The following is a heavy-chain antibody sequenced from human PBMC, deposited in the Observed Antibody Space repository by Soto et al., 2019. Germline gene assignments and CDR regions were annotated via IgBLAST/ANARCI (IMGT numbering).Heavy chain of an antibody. CDR2: IYYSGST. J-gene: IGHJ5*02. Sequence: QVQLQESGPRLVKPSETLSLTCTVSGDSISSYYWSWIRQPPGKGLEWIGYIYYSGSTNYNPSLKSRVNISVDTPKNQSSLKPTSMTAADTAVYYCARGVATIGPWGQGTLVTVSS. CDR1: GDSISSYY. CDR3: ARGVATIGP. D-gene: IGHD5-12*01. V-gene: IGHV4-59*01.